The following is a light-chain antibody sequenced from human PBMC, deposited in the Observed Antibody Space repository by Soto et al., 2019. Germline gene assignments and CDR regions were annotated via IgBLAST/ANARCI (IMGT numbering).Light chain of an antibody. V-gene: IGKV1-5*03. CDR3: QHYNSYST. CDR2: KAS. Sequence: DIQMTQSPSTLYGSVGDRVTITCRASQTISSWLAWYQQKPGKAPKLLIYKASTLKSGVPSRFSGSGSGTEFTLTISSLQPDDFATYYCQHYNSYSTFGQGTKVDIK. CDR1: QTISSW. J-gene: IGKJ1*01.